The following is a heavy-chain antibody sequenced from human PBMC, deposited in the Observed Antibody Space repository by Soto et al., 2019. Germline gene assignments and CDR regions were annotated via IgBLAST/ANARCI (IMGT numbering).Heavy chain of an antibody. Sequence: GGSLRLSCAASGFPFSSYWMSWVRQAPGKGLEWVANIKQDGSEKYYVDSVKGRFTISRDNAKNSLYLQMNSLRAEDTAVYYCAREAGTGNFDYWGQGTLVTVSS. CDR1: GFPFSSYW. CDR3: AREAGTGNFDY. V-gene: IGHV3-7*05. D-gene: IGHD6-13*01. CDR2: IKQDGSEK. J-gene: IGHJ4*02.